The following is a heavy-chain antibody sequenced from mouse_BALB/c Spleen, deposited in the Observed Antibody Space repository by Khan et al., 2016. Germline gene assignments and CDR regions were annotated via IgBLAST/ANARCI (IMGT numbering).Heavy chain of an antibody. CDR2: ISSGGSYT. D-gene: IGHD2-3*01. V-gene: IGHV5-6*01. CDR1: GITFSRYG. CDR3: ARLYDGYNSFDD. Sequence: EVELVESGGDLVKPGGSLKLSCAASGITFSRYGMSWVRQTPDKRLEWVATISSGGSYTYYPDSVKGRFTISRDNAKNTLYLQMSSLKSEDTAMYYCARLYDGYNSFDDWGQGTTLTVSS. J-gene: IGHJ2*01.